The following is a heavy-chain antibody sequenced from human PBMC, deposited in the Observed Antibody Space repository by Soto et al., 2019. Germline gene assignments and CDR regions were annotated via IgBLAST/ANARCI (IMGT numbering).Heavy chain of an antibody. V-gene: IGHV1-69*12. CDR3: ARRNMPVVVNPLYYYYGMDV. CDR1: GGTFSSYA. J-gene: IGHJ6*02. CDR2: IIPIFGTA. D-gene: IGHD3-22*01. Sequence: QVQLVQSGAEVKKPGSSVKVSCKASGGTFSSYAISWVRQAPGQGLEWMGGIIPIFGTANYAQKFQGRVTITADESTSTADMELSSLRSEDTAVYYCARRNMPVVVNPLYYYYGMDVWGQGTTVTVSS.